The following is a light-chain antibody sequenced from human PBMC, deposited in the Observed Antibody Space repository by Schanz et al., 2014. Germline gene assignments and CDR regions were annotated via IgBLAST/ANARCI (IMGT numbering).Light chain of an antibody. CDR3: SSYAGSTNPVV. CDR1: SSDVGGYNF. Sequence: QSVLTQPPSASGSPGQSVTISCTGTSSDVGGYNFVSWYQQHPGKVPKLMIYEVSKRPSGVPDRFSGSKSGNTASLTVSGLQAEDEADYYCSSYAGSTNPVVFGGGTKLTVL. J-gene: IGLJ2*01. CDR2: EVS. V-gene: IGLV2-8*01.